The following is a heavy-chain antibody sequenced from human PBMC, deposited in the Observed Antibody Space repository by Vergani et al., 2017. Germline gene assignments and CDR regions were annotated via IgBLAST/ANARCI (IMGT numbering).Heavy chain of an antibody. CDR3: AKDQPKQYSSSGYYDY. CDR2: ISGSGGST. CDR1: GFTFSSYA. D-gene: IGHD6-13*01. Sequence: EVQLLESGGGLVQPGGSLRLSCAASGFTFSSYAMSWVRQAPGKGLEWVSAISGSGGSTYYADSVKGRFTISRDNSKNTLYLQMNSLRAEDTALYYCAKDQPKQYSSSGYYDYGGQGTLVTVSS. V-gene: IGHV3-23*01. J-gene: IGHJ4*02.